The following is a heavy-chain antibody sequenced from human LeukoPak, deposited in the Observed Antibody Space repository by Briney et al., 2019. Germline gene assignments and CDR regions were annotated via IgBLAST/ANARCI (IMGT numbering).Heavy chain of an antibody. J-gene: IGHJ4*02. D-gene: IGHD6-19*01. Sequence: GGSPRLSCAVSGFPFSFFEINWVRQAPGKGLEWVSNIASSGRTRYYADSVKGRFSISRDNAKNSLYLQMNTLRVEDTGVYYCALLAVASDFDYWGQGALVTVSS. CDR2: IASSGRTR. V-gene: IGHV3-48*03. CDR1: GFPFSFFE. CDR3: ALLAVASDFDY.